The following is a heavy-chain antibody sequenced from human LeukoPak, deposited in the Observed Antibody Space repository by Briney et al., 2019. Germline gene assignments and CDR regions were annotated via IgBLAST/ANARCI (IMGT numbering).Heavy chain of an antibody. CDR2: ISGSGARR. J-gene: IGHJ3*02. V-gene: IGHV3-23*01. Sequence: PGGSLRLSCAGSGLTFCNYGLNWLRQAPGKGREWVSGISGSGARRDYAVSVKGRFTISRDNAKNTLYLQMNSLRAEDTAVYYCAKGSREWEVLDAFDIWGQGAMVTVSS. D-gene: IGHD1-26*01. CDR3: AKGSREWEVLDAFDI. CDR1: GLTFCNYG.